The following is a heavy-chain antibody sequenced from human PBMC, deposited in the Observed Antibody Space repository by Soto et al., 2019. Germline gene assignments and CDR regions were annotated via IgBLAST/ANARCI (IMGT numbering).Heavy chain of an antibody. CDR3: ARGEGCSSTSCRPYYYGMDV. CDR1: GGSISSGGYY. V-gene: IGHV4-31*03. J-gene: IGHJ6*02. Sequence: KASETLSLTCTVSGGSISSGGYYWSWIRQHPGKGLEWIGYIYYSGSTYYNPSLKSRVTISVDTSKNQFSLKLSSVTAADTAVYYCARGEGCSSTSCRPYYYGMDVWGQGTTVTVSS. D-gene: IGHD2-2*01. CDR2: IYYSGST.